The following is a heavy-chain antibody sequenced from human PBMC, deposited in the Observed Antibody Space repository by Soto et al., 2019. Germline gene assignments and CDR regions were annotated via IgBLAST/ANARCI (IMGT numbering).Heavy chain of an antibody. V-gene: IGHV1-69*02. CDR2: IIPILGIA. Sequence: QVQLVQSGAEVKKPGSSVKVSCKASGGTFSSYTISWVRQAPGQGLEWMGRIIPILGIANYAQKFQGRVTITADKSTRTAYMELSSLRSEDTAVYYCARGFRDGYSQAIDDWGQGTLVTVSS. CDR1: GGTFSSYT. CDR3: ARGFRDGYSQAIDD. J-gene: IGHJ4*02. D-gene: IGHD4-4*01.